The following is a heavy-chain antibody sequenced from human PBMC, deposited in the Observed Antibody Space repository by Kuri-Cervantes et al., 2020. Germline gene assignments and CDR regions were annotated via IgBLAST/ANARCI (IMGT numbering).Heavy chain of an antibody. CDR1: GFIFSDYY. V-gene: IGHV3-69-1*01. CDR3: ARDYYYDSSGYFN. Sequence: SLKISCAASGFIFSDYYMNWARQAPGKGLEWVSYISASSTIYYADSVKGRFTISRDNAKNSLYLQMNSLRAEDTAVYYCARDYYYDSSGYFNWGQGTLVTVSS. D-gene: IGHD3-22*01. J-gene: IGHJ4*02. CDR2: ISASSTI.